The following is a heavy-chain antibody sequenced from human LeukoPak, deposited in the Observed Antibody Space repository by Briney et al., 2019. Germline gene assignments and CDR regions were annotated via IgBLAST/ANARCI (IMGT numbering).Heavy chain of an antibody. CDR2: IYYSGST. D-gene: IGHD2-2*02. V-gene: IGHV4-59*01. CDR3: ARTAGYCSSTSCYNMDV. Sequence: SETLSLTCTVSGGSIGSYYWSWIRQPPGKGLEWIGYIYYSGSTNYNPSLKSRVTISVDTSKNQFSLKLSSVTAADTAVYYCARTAGYCSSTSCYNMDVWGQGTTVPSP. J-gene: IGHJ6*02. CDR1: GGSIGSYY.